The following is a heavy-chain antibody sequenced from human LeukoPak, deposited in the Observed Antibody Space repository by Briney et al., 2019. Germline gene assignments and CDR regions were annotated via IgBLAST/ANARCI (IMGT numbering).Heavy chain of an antibody. V-gene: IGHV3-30-3*01. D-gene: IGHD6-19*01. J-gene: IGHJ3*02. CDR2: ISYDGSNK. CDR1: GFTFSSYA. Sequence: GGSLRLSRAASGFTFSSYAMHWVRQAPGKGLEWVAVISYDGSNKYYADSVKGRFTISRDNSKNTLYLQMNSLRAEDTAVYYCARVPVAGSFRDAFDIWGQGTMVTVSS. CDR3: ARVPVAGSFRDAFDI.